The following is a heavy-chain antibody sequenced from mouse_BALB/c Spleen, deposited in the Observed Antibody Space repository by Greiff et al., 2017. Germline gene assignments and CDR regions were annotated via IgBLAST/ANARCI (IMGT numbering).Heavy chain of an antibody. V-gene: IGHV1-7*01. CDR3: ARNPITGRVWFAY. CDR2: INPSTGYT. Sequence: QVQLQQSGAELAKPGASVEMSCKASGYTFTSYWMHWVKQRPGQGLEWIGYINPSTGYTEYNQKFKDKATLTADKSSSTAYMQLSSLTSEDSAVYYCARNPITGRVWFAYWGQGTLVTVSA. D-gene: IGHD2-4*01. J-gene: IGHJ3*01. CDR1: GYTFTSYW.